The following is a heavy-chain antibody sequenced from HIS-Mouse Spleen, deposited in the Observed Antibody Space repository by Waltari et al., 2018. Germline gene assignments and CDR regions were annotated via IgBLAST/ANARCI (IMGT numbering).Heavy chain of an antibody. CDR2: ISYDGSNK. CDR1: GFPFISYG. Sequence: QVQLVESGGGVFQPGRSLRLSCSASGFPFISYGLHWFRQAPGKGLELVAVISYDGSNKYYADSVKGRFTISRDNSKNTLYLQMNSLRAEDTAVYYCAKEYSSSHNWFDPWGQGTLVTVSS. D-gene: IGHD6-13*01. CDR3: AKEYSSSHNWFDP. V-gene: IGHV3-30*18. J-gene: IGHJ5*02.